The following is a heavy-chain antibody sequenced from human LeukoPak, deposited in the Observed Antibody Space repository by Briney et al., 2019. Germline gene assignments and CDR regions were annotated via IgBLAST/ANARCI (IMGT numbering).Heavy chain of an antibody. J-gene: IGHJ4*02. CDR2: ISAYNGNT. V-gene: IGHV1-18*01. Sequence: ASVKVSCKASGYTFTSYGISWVRQAPGQGLEWMGWISAYNGNTNYAQKLQGRVTMTTDTSTSTAYMELRSLRSDDTAVYYCARDYYDSSGYYYVEVFDYWAREPWSPSPQ. CDR1: GYTFTSYG. CDR3: ARDYYDSSGYYYVEVFDY. D-gene: IGHD3-22*01.